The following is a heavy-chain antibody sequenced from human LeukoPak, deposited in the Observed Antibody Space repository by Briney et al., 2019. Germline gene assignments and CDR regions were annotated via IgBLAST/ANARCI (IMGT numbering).Heavy chain of an antibody. Sequence: GGSLRLSCAASGFTFSNAWMSWVRQPPGKGLEWVGRIKSKTDGGTTDYAAPVKGRFTISRDDSKNTLYLQMNSLKTEDTAVYYCTTDPLGDYYDSSGYFLACWGQGTLVTVSS. D-gene: IGHD3-22*01. CDR2: IKSKTDGGTT. CDR1: GFTFSNAW. V-gene: IGHV3-15*01. CDR3: TTDPLGDYYDSSGYFLAC. J-gene: IGHJ4*02.